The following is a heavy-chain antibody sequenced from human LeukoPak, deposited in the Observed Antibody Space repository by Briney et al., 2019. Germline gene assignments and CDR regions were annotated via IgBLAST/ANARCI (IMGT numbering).Heavy chain of an antibody. CDR3: ARDYYDSSGYDGPPGAFDI. Sequence: GGSLPVSRAASGVTFSSYAMSWVRQAPGKGLEWVSAISGSGGSTYYADSVKGRFTISRDNAKNSLYLQMNSLRAEDTAVYYCARDYYDSSGYDGPPGAFDIWGQGTMVADCS. CDR2: ISGSGGST. V-gene: IGHV3-23*01. D-gene: IGHD3-22*01. J-gene: IGHJ3*02. CDR1: GVTFSSYA.